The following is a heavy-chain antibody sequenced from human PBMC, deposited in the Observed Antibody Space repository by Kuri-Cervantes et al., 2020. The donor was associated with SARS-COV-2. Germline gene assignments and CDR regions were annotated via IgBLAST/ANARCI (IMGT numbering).Heavy chain of an antibody. V-gene: IGHV4-61*01. D-gene: IGHD3-22*01. CDR1: GGSISSGSYY. CDR2: IYYSGST. Sequence: SETLSLTCTVSGGSISSGSYYWSWIRQPPGKGLEWIGYIYYSGSTNYNPSLKSRVTISVDTSKNQFSLKLSSVTAADTAVYYCARVVIVAYYDSSGYYPSEFDPWGQGTLVTVSS. J-gene: IGHJ5*02. CDR3: ARVVIVAYYDSSGYYPSEFDP.